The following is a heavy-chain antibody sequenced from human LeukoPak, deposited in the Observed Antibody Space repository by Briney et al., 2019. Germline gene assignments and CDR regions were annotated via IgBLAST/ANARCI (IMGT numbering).Heavy chain of an antibody. D-gene: IGHD3-22*01. J-gene: IGHJ5*02. CDR1: GFIFNNFG. Sequence: GGSLRLSCTASGFIFNNFGLMWVRQAPGKGLEWVSAISNDGGGTTYADFVKGRFTISRDNSKNILFLQMNSLRAEDTALYYCAKGSSGYFADLWGQGTLVTVS. CDR2: ISNDGGGT. V-gene: IGHV3-23*01. CDR3: AKGSSGYFADL.